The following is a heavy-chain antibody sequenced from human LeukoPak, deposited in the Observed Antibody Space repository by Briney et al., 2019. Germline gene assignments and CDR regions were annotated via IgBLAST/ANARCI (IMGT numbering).Heavy chain of an antibody. CDR3: AKGRGYNYWDGFDI. J-gene: IGHJ3*02. D-gene: IGHD5-24*01. Sequence: SGGSLRLSCAASGFTFSSYGMHWVRQAPGKGLEWVAFIRYDGSNKYYADSVKGRFTISRDNSKNTLYMQMNSLRAEDTAVYYCAKGRGYNYWDGFDIWGQGTMVTVSS. V-gene: IGHV3-30*02. CDR1: GFTFSSYG. CDR2: IRYDGSNK.